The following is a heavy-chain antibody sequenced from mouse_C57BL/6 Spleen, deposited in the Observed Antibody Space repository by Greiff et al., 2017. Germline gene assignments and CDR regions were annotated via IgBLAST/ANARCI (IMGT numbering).Heavy chain of an antibody. J-gene: IGHJ3*01. Sequence: EVQGVESGGGLVKPGGSLKLSCAASGFTFSDYGMNWVRQAPEKGLEGVAYISSGGSTIYYADTVSGRFTCSSNTANNTLFLQLTRLRSEDTSMYCCARSYYGSSYGAYWGQGTLVTVSA. CDR1: GFTFSDYG. D-gene: IGHD1-1*01. V-gene: IGHV5-17*01. CDR3: ARSYYGSSYGAY. CDR2: ISSGGSTI.